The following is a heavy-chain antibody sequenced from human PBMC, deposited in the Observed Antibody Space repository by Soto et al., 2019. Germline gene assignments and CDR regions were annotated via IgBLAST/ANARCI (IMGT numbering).Heavy chain of an antibody. CDR3: ARDLAKGGGSAGFDY. V-gene: IGHV1-2*02. J-gene: IGHJ4*02. CDR1: GYTFSRYY. Sequence: QVQLVQSGAEVKKPGASVKVSCRTSGYTFSRYYMHWVRQAPGQGLEWMGIINPKSGGTMYPQKFQGRVTMTWDTSISTAYMALTRLRSDDTAVYYCARDLAKGGGSAGFDYWGQGTLVTVSS. D-gene: IGHD1-26*01. CDR2: INPKSGGT.